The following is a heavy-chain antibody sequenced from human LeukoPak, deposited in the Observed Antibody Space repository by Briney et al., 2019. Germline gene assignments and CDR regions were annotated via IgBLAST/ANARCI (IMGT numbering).Heavy chain of an antibody. D-gene: IGHD4-17*01. J-gene: IGHJ6*03. CDR1: GGSISSYY. CDR3: ARFLDYGDPAGPYYYYYYYMDV. CDR2: IYYSGST. V-gene: IGHV4-59*01. Sequence: SETLSLTCTVSGGSISSYYWSWIRPPPGKGLVWIGYIYYSGSTNYNPSLKSRVTISVDTSKNQFSLKLSSVTAADTAVYYCARFLDYGDPAGPYYYYYYYMDVWGKGTTVTVSS.